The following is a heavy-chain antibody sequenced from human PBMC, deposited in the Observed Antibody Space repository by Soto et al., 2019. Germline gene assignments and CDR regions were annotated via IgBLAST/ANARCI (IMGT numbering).Heavy chain of an antibody. V-gene: IGHV3-72*01. J-gene: IGHJ4*02. CDR1: GFTFSDHY. CDR2: SRYRAQSYTT. D-gene: IGHD3-10*01. CDR3: VLWVRGVINY. Sequence: EVQLVESGGGLVQPGGSLRLSCATSGFTFSDHYLEWVRQAPGKGLEWVGRSRYRAQSYTTEYAASVRGRFTISRDDSKNSLYLQVNSLTTDDKAVYCCVLWVRGVINYWGQGTLVTVSS.